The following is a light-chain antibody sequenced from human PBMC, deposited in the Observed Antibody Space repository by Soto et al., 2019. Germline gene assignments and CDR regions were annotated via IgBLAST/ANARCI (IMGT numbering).Light chain of an antibody. J-gene: IGKJ1*01. CDR2: KAS. Sequence: DIPMTQSPSTLSASVGDRVTITCRASQSISSWLAWYQQKPGTAPKLLIYKASTLQSGVPSRFSGSGSGTEFTLTISSLQPDDFATYYCQQYSDNWTFGQGPRWKLN. CDR3: QQYSDNWT. V-gene: IGKV1-5*03. CDR1: QSISSW.